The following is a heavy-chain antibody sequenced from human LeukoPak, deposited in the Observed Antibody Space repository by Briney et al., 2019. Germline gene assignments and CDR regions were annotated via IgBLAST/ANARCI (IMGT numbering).Heavy chain of an antibody. V-gene: IGHV4-34*01. Sequence: SLTCXVYXXSFXXXXXXWXXXXXGXXXXWIGEIXHGGSTNYNPSLKSRVTISVDTSKNQFSLKLSSVTAADTAVYYCARGAKXXXWYFDLWGRXXXXXXXS. CDR2: IXHGGST. CDR1: XXSFXXXX. CDR3: ARGAKXXXWYFDL. J-gene: IGHJ2*01.